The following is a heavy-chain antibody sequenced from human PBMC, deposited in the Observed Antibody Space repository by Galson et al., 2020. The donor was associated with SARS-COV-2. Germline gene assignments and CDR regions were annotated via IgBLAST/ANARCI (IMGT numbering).Heavy chain of an antibody. CDR3: TTHRDYSSPGVFDY. J-gene: IGHJ4*02. CDR2: IKTKTDGGTT. CDR1: GFIFSKAC. D-gene: IGHD3-10*01. Sequence: GESLKISCAASGFIFSKACMSWVRQAPGKGLEWVGHIKTKTDGGTTDYAAPVKGRFTVSRDDLKDTLYLQINNLKTEDTAVYYCTTHRDYSSPGVFDYWGQGVLVTVSS. V-gene: IGHV3-15*01.